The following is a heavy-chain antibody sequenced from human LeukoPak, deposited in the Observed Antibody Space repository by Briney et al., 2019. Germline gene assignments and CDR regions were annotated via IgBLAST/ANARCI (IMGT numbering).Heavy chain of an antibody. J-gene: IGHJ4*02. CDR2: IPYDGSNK. CDR1: GFTFSSYA. Sequence: GGSLRLSCAASGFTFSSYAMHWVRQAPGKGLEWVAVIPYDGSNKYYADSVKGRFTISRDNSKNTLYLQMNSLRAEDTAVYYCARGADDYGGSGFDYWGQGTLVTVSS. CDR3: ARGADDYGGSGFDY. V-gene: IGHV3-30-3*01. D-gene: IGHD4-23*01.